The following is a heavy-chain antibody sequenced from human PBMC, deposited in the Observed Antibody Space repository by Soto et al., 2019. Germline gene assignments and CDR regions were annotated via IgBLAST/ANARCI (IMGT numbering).Heavy chain of an antibody. V-gene: IGHV1-46*01. CDR1: GYTFTNYY. D-gene: IGHD5-12*01. Sequence: ASVKVSCKASGYTFTNYYIHWVRQAPGQGLEWMGIINPSGGSTDYTQKFQDRVTMSRDTSTSTVYMELSSLRSEDTAVYYCARGSGYSGYDPPDYWGQGTLVTVSS. CDR2: INPSGGST. J-gene: IGHJ4*02. CDR3: ARGSGYSGYDPPDY.